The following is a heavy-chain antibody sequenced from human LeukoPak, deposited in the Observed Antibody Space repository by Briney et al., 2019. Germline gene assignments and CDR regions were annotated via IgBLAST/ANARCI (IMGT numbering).Heavy chain of an antibody. V-gene: IGHV3-30*02. CDR3: TNLPTLQHLDY. J-gene: IGHJ4*02. CDR2: IQYDEGNK. CDR1: GFTFSYYG. Sequence: PGGSLRLSCAASGFTFSYYGMNWVRQAPGKGLEWVAFIQYDEGNKYYADSVKGRFTISRYNSKNTLYLQMNSLRAEDTAVYYCTNLPTLQHLDYWGQGTLVTVSS. D-gene: IGHD6-13*01.